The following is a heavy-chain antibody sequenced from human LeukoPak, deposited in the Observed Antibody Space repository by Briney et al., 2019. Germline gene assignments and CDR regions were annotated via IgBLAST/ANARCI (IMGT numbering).Heavy chain of an antibody. D-gene: IGHD3-3*01. Sequence: SETLSLTCTVSGGSISSSSYYWGWIRQPPGKGLEWIGSIYYSGSTYYNPSLKSRVAISVDTSKNQFSLKLSSVTAADTAVYYCARHIGFWSGSSDYWGQGTLVTVSS. V-gene: IGHV4-39*01. CDR2: IYYSGST. CDR3: ARHIGFWSGSSDY. J-gene: IGHJ4*02. CDR1: GGSISSSSYY.